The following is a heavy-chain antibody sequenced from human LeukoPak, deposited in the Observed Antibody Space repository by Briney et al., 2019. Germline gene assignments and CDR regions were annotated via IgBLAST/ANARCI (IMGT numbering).Heavy chain of an antibody. D-gene: IGHD4-11*01. CDR3: ARGGSRMTTFYIIDY. CDR2: ISAYNGNT. V-gene: IGHV1-18*01. J-gene: IGHJ4*02. Sequence: ASVKVSCTASGYTFTSYGISWVRQAPGQGLEWLGWISAYNGNTNYAQKLQGRVTMTTDTSTSTAYMELRSLRFEDTAVYYCARGGSRMTTFYIIDYWGQGTLVTVSS. CDR1: GYTFTSYG.